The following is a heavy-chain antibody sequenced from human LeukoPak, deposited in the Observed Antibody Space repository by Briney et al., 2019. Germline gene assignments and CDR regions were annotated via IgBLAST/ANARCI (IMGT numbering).Heavy chain of an antibody. D-gene: IGHD3-10*01. CDR2: IIPIFGTE. J-gene: IGHJ6*03. Sequence: GASVKVSCKASGGTFSNYAISWVRQAPGQGLEWMGGIIPIFGTENYAQKFQGRVTITADKSTNTAYMELSSLRSEDTAVYYCARVVPPVWFGELLLTENYYYYMDVWGKGTTVTVSS. CDR1: GGTFSNYA. V-gene: IGHV1-69*06. CDR3: ARVVPPVWFGELLLTENYYYYMDV.